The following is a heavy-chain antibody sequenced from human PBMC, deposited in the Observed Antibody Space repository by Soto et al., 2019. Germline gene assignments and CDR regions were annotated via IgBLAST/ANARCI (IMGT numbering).Heavy chain of an antibody. J-gene: IGHJ5*02. CDR2: ISGSGVST. Sequence: TGGSLRLSCAASGFTFSSYSISWVRQAPWKGLEWVSAISGSGVSTYYADSVKGRFTISRDNSKNTLYLQMNSLRAEDTAVYYCAKNGDYYDSSGYDPSGQGTLLTLSS. V-gene: IGHV3-23*01. CDR3: AKNGDYYDSSGYDP. CDR1: GFTFSSYS. D-gene: IGHD3-22*01.